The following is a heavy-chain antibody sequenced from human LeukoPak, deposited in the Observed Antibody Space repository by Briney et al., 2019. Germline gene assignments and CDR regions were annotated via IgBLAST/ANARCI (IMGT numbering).Heavy chain of an antibody. V-gene: IGHV4-38-2*02. CDR1: GYSISSGYY. CDR3: ARAIPDYGEDIY. CDR2: IYHSGST. Sequence: PSETLSLTCTVSGYSISSGYYWGWIRQPPGKGLEWIVSIYHSGSTYYNPSLKSRVTISVDTSKNQFSLKLNSVTAADTAVYYCARAIPDYGEDIYWGQGTLVTVSS. D-gene: IGHD4-17*01. J-gene: IGHJ4*02.